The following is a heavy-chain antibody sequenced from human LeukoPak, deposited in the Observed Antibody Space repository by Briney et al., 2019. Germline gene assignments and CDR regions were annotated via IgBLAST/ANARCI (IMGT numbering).Heavy chain of an antibody. D-gene: IGHD6-13*01. CDR2: ISSSSSYI. CDR1: GFTFSSYS. V-gene: IGHV3-21*01. J-gene: IGHJ6*03. CDR3: ARGCIAAAGLPMDV. Sequence: GGSLRLSCAASGFTFSSYSMNWVRQAPGKGLEWVSSISSSSSYIYYADSVKGRFTISRDNAKNSLYLQMNSLRAEDTAVYYCARGCIAAAGLPMDVWGKGTTVTVSS.